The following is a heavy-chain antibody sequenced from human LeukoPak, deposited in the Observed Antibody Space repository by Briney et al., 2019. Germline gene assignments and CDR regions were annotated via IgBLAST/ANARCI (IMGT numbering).Heavy chain of an antibody. CDR1: GFTFSSYA. CDR3: AIMHRYYDGSGYWVQ. Sequence: GGSLRLSCAASGFTFSSYAMSWVRQAPGKGLEWVSGISTSGGSTSYADSVKGRFTISRGNPRNTLYMQMNSLRDEDTAVYYCAIMHRYYDGSGYWVQWGQGTQVTVSS. J-gene: IGHJ4*02. D-gene: IGHD3-22*01. V-gene: IGHV3-23*01. CDR2: ISTSGGST.